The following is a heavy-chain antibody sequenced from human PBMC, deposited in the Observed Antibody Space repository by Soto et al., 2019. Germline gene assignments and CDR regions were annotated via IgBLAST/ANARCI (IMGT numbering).Heavy chain of an antibody. CDR1: GFTFSGSA. CDR2: IRSKANSYAT. Sequence: GGSLRLSCAASGFTFSGSAMHWVRQASGKGLEWVGRIRSKANSYATAYAASVKGRFTISRDDSKNTAYLQMNSLKTEDTAVYYCTRPISCSGGSCYPGDPYYYYYGMDVWGQGTTVTVSS. J-gene: IGHJ6*02. D-gene: IGHD2-15*01. V-gene: IGHV3-73*01. CDR3: TRPISCSGGSCYPGDPYYYYYGMDV.